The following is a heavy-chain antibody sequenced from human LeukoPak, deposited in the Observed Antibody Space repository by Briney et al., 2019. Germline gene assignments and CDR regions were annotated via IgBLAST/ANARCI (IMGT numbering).Heavy chain of an antibody. CDR2: IYSGGST. D-gene: IGHD6-19*01. V-gene: IGHV3-53*01. J-gene: IGHJ3*02. Sequence: GGSLRLSCAASGFTVSSNYMSWVRQAPGKGLEWVSVIYSGGSTYYADSVKGRFTISRDSSKNTLYLQMNSLRAEDTAVYYCARGGYSSGWSLDIWGQGTMVTVSS. CDR3: ARGGYSSGWSLDI. CDR1: GFTVSSNY.